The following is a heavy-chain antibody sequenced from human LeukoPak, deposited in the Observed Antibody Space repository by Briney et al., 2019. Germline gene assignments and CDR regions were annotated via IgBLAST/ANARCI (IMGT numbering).Heavy chain of an antibody. V-gene: IGHV3-30-3*01. Sequence: QSGGSLRLSCAASGFTFSSYAMHWVRQAPGKGLEWVAVISYDGSNKYYADSVKGRFTISRDNSKNTLYLQMNSLRVEDTAVYYCARDRVGATDYFDYWGQGTLVTVSS. J-gene: IGHJ4*02. CDR2: ISYDGSNK. CDR3: ARDRVGATDYFDY. CDR1: GFTFSSYA. D-gene: IGHD1-26*01.